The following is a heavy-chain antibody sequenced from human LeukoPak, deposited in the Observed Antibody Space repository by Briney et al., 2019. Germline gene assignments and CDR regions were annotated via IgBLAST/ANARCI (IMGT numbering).Heavy chain of an antibody. CDR2: ISGSGGST. J-gene: IGHJ4*02. Sequence: PGGSLRLSCAASGFTFRSYAMSWVRQAPGKGLEWVSAISGSGGSTYYVDSVKGRLTISRDNSKNTLYLQVNSLRAEDTAVYYCAKELIVGATTPFDYWGQGTLVTVSS. CDR3: AKELIVGATTPFDY. CDR1: GFTFRSYA. D-gene: IGHD1-26*01. V-gene: IGHV3-23*01.